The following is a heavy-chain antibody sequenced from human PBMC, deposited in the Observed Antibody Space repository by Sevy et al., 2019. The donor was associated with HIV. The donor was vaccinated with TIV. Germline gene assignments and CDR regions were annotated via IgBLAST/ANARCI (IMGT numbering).Heavy chain of an antibody. CDR3: AADPLYLSGTRGNDAFDI. Sequence: ASVNVSCKASGFTFTSSAVQWVRQARGQRLEWIGWIVVGSGNTNYAQKFQERVTITRDMSTSTAYMERSSLRSEDTAVYYCAADPLYLSGTRGNDAFDIWGQGTMVTVSS. J-gene: IGHJ3*02. V-gene: IGHV1-58*01. CDR2: IVVGSGNT. D-gene: IGHD1-1*01. CDR1: GFTFTSSA.